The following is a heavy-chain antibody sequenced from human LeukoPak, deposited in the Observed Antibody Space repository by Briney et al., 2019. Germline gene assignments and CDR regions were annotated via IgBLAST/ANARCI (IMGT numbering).Heavy chain of an antibody. CDR3: ARGDYGDFLPDY. D-gene: IGHD4-17*01. J-gene: IGHJ4*02. Sequence: GRSLRLSCAASGFTFSSYAMHWVRQAPGKGLEWVAVISCDGSNKYYADSVKGRFTISRDNSKNTLYLQMNSLRAEDTAVYYCARGDYGDFLPDYWGQGTLVTVSS. CDR2: ISCDGSNK. CDR1: GFTFSSYA. V-gene: IGHV3-30-3*01.